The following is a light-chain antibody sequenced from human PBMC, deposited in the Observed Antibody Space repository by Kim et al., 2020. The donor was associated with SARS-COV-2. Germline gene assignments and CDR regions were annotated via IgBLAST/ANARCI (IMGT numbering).Light chain of an antibody. V-gene: IGKV3-11*01. Sequence: EIVLTQSPATLPLSPGERATLSCRASQNVYTYLAWYQQIRGQAPRLLIYDASYRATDIPARFSGSGSGTDFTLTISRLEREDFAVYYCQQRYDWPITFGQGTRLEI. CDR2: DAS. CDR1: QNVYTY. J-gene: IGKJ5*01. CDR3: QQRYDWPIT.